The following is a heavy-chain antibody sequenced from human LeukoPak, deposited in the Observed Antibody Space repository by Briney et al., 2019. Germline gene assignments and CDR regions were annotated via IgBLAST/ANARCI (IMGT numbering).Heavy chain of an antibody. V-gene: IGHV1-69*05. Sequence: GASVKVSCKASGGTFSSYAISWVRQAPGQGLEWMGGIIPIFGTANYAQKFQGRVTITTDESTSTAYMELSSLRSGDTAVYYCARVSPRVPSPNFRSYDFWSGPFAPHDYYYYMDVWGKGTTVTVSS. D-gene: IGHD3-3*01. CDR3: ARVSPRVPSPNFRSYDFWSGPFAPHDYYYYMDV. CDR1: GGTFSSYA. CDR2: IIPIFGTA. J-gene: IGHJ6*03.